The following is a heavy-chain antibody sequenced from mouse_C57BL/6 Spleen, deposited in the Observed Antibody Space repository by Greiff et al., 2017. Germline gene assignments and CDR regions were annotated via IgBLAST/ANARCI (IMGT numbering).Heavy chain of an antibody. V-gene: IGHV5-6*01. J-gene: IGHJ2*01. D-gene: IGHD2-4*01. Sequence: EVMLVESGGDLVKPGGSLKLSCAASGFTFSSYGMSWVRQTPDKRLEWVATISSGGSYTYYPDSVKGRFTISRDNAKNTLYLQMSSLKSEDTAMYYCARGYDYPYFDYWGKGTTLTVSS. CDR1: GFTFSSYG. CDR3: ARGYDYPYFDY. CDR2: ISSGGSYT.